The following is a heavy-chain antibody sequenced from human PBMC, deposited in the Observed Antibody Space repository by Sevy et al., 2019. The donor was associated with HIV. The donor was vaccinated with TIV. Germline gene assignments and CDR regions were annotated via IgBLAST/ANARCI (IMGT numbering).Heavy chain of an antibody. CDR3: ARDQALRGYRGYDPRAGTDV. CDR2: ISSSSSTI. Sequence: GGSLRLSCAASGFTFSSYSMNWVRQAPGKGLEWVSYISSSSSTIYYADSVKGRFTISRDNAKNSLYLQMNSLRDEDTAVYYCARDQALRGYRGYDPRAGTDVWGQGTTVTVSS. J-gene: IGHJ6*02. D-gene: IGHD5-12*01. CDR1: GFTFSSYS. V-gene: IGHV3-48*02.